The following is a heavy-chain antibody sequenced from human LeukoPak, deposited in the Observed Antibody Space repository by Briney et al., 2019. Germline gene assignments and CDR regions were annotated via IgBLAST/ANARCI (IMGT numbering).Heavy chain of an antibody. CDR2: ISSSSSYI. Sequence: GGSLRLSCAASGFTFSSYSMNWVRQAPGKGLEWVSSISSSSSYIYYADSVKGRFTISRDNAKNSLYLQMNSLRAEDTAVYYCARMIVVVGAFDIWGQGTMVTVSS. D-gene: IGHD3-22*01. CDR1: GFTFSSYS. V-gene: IGHV3-21*01. CDR3: ARMIVVVGAFDI. J-gene: IGHJ3*02.